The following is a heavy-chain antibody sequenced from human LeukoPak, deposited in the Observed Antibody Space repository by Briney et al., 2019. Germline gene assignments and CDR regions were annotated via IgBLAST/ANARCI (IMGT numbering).Heavy chain of an antibody. Sequence: PGGSLRLSCAASGVTASSNYMSWVRQAPGKGLEWVSVIHRGGSTYYADSVKGRFTISRDISKNTLYLQMNSLRAEDTAVYYCAGDSRQGYFFDYWGQGTLVTVSS. CDR3: AGDSRQGYFFDY. CDR1: GVTASSNY. CDR2: IHRGGST. J-gene: IGHJ4*02. V-gene: IGHV3-53*01.